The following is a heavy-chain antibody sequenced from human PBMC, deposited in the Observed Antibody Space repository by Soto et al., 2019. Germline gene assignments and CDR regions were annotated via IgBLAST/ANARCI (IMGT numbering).Heavy chain of an antibody. V-gene: IGHV1-3*01. CDR3: AGGDFGIGVAHDAFDI. CDR1: GDAFTSCA. CDR2: INAGNGKT. J-gene: IGHJ3*02. D-gene: IGHD2-21*01. Sequence: ASVEVCCKASGDAFTSCARQWVRQATGQRLEWRGWINAGNGKTKYSQKFQGRVTIIRDTSASTAYMELSSLRSEDTAVYYFAGGDFGIGVAHDAFDIRRQRSMVTVS.